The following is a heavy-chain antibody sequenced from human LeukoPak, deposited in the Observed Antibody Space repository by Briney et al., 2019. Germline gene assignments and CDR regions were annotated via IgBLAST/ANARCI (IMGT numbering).Heavy chain of an antibody. D-gene: IGHD6-19*01. Sequence: GGSLRLSCAASGFTFSTYSMNWVRQAPGKGLEWVSYIDSSSSTIYYADSVKGRFTISRDNAKNSLYLQMNGLRDEDTAVYYCARYQYSTGRMFDSWGQGSLVTVSS. CDR2: IDSSSSTI. CDR1: GFTFSTYS. V-gene: IGHV3-48*02. J-gene: IGHJ4*02. CDR3: ARYQYSTGRMFDS.